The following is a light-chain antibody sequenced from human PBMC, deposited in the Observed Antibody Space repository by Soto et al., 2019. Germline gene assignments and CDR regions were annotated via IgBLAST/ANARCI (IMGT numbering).Light chain of an antibody. CDR1: QSVRSS. V-gene: IGKV3-15*01. CDR3: QQYNNWPWT. J-gene: IGKJ1*01. CDR2: GAS. Sequence: EIVMTQSPATLSVSPGERATLSCRASQSVRSSLAWYQQKPGQAPRLLIYGASTRAPGFPARFSGSGSGTDFTLTISSLQSEDFAVYYRQQYNNWPWTFGQGTKVDIK.